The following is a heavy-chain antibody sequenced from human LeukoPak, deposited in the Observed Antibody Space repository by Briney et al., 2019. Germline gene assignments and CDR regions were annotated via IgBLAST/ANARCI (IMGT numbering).Heavy chain of an antibody. V-gene: IGHV1-2*02. CDR3: ARANQQRWLQRNYYFDY. CDR1: GYSFTGHY. Sequence: ASVKVSCKASGYSFTGHYIHWVRQVPGQGLEWMGWINPNSGGTSFAQKFQGGVTMTRDTSISTAYMELSRLRSDDTAVYYCARANQQRWLQRNYYFDYWGQGTLVTVSS. D-gene: IGHD5-24*01. CDR2: INPNSGGT. J-gene: IGHJ4*02.